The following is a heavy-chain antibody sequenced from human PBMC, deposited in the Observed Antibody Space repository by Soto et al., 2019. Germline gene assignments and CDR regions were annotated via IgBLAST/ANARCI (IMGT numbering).Heavy chain of an antibody. CDR1: GYTFTSYD. Sequence: ASVKVSCKASGYTFTSYDINWVRQATGQGLEWMGWMNPNSGNTGYAQKFQGRVTMTRNTSISTAYMELSSLRSEDTAVYYCARETQLRYFDWLPYYYMDVWGKGTTVTVSS. J-gene: IGHJ6*03. CDR2: MNPNSGNT. V-gene: IGHV1-8*01. D-gene: IGHD3-9*01. CDR3: ARETQLRYFDWLPYYYMDV.